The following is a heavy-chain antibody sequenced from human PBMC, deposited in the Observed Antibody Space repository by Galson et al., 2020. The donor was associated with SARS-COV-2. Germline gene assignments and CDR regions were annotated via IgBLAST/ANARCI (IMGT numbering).Heavy chain of an antibody. V-gene: IGHV3-53*01. CDR1: GLTVSSNY. CDR2: IYSGGST. CDR3: ARDGYYDSRGGYYYGMDV. J-gene: IGHJ6*02. Sequence: GGSLRLYCAASGLTVSSNYMSWVRQAPGKGLEWVSVIYSGGSTYYADSGKVRFTTARDNSKNTLYLQMTSLRAEDTAVYYCARDGYYDSRGGYYYGMDVWGQGTTVTVSS. D-gene: IGHD3-22*01.